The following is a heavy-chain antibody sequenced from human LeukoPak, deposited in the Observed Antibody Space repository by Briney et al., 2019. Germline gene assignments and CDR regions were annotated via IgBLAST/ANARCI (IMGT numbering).Heavy chain of an antibody. CDR1: GYAITSYW. D-gene: IGHD2-2*01. Sequence: GEPLKISCKGSGYAITSYWIGWVRQMPGKGLEWMGIIHPGDSDTRYRPSFQGQVNISADKSISTAYLQCSSLKASDTAMYYCARLGEAVVVPAARAFDYWGQGTLVTVSS. J-gene: IGHJ4*02. V-gene: IGHV5-51*01. CDR2: IHPGDSDT. CDR3: ARLGEAVVVPAARAFDY.